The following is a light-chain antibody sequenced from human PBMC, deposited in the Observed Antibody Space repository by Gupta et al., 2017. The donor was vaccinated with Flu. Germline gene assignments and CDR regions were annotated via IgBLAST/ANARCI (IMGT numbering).Light chain of an antibody. Sequence: MGQSPATLSVSAGERATLSCRASLSVSSNLAWYQQKPGQAPRLLIYGASTRATGIPARFSGSGSGPEFTHTISSLQSDDFVVYYCQQYKNWPPGFMFGGGTKVEI. J-gene: IGKJ4*02. V-gene: IGKV3-15*01. CDR2: GAS. CDR3: QQYKNWPPGFM. CDR1: LSVSSN.